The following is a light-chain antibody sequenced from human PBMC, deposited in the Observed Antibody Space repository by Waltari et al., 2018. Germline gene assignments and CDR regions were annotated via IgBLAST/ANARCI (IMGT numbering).Light chain of an antibody. CDR3: QQYNNWPTWT. CDR1: HSVKTN. J-gene: IGKJ1*01. V-gene: IGKV3-15*01. Sequence: EVVMTQSPATLSVSPGERATLSCRASHSVKTNLAWYQQKPGQAPRLVIFDASTRANGIPARFRGSGSGTEFTLTISSLQPEDSAVYYCQQYNNWPTWTFGQGAKVEIK. CDR2: DAS.